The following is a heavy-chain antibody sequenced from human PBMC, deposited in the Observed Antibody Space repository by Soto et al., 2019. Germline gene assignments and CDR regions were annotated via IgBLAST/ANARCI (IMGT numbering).Heavy chain of an antibody. CDR2: ISSSSSYT. V-gene: IGHV3-11*05. D-gene: IGHD2-2*01. J-gene: IGHJ6*02. CDR3: ARAAYYYGMDV. Sequence: QVQLVESGGGLVKPGGSLRLSCAASGFTFSDHYMSWIRQAPGKGLEWVSYISSSSSYTNYADSVKGRFTISRDNAKNSLYLQMNSLRAEDTAVYYCARAAYYYGMDVWGQGTTVTVSS. CDR1: GFTFSDHY.